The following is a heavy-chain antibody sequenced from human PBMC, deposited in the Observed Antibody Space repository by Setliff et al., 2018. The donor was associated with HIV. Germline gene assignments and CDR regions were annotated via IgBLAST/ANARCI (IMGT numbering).Heavy chain of an antibody. D-gene: IGHD2-2*01. CDR2: IYHSGNT. CDR3: VTSSSWSSRLNF. J-gene: IGHJ4*02. CDR1: GDSISSDFY. V-gene: IGHV4-38-2*02. Sequence: PSETLSLTCTVSGDSISSDFYWGWIRQPPGKVLEWIGSIYHSGNTYYMPSLKSRVTISVDTSKNQFSLKLTSVTAADTAVYYCVTSSSWSSRLNFWGPGMLVTVSS.